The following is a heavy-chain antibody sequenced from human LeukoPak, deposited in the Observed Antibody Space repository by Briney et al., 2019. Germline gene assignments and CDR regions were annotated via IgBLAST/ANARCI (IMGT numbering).Heavy chain of an antibody. CDR1: GFTVSDNY. CDR2: IRSKAYGGTT. J-gene: IGHJ4*02. D-gene: IGHD1-1*01. CDR3: TSDGWNDVI. V-gene: IGHV3-49*04. Sequence: GGSLRLSCAASGFTVSDNYMTWVRQAPGKGLEWVGFIRSKAYGGTTEYAASVKGRFTISRDDSKSIAYLQMNSLKTEDTAVYYCTSDGWNDVIWGQGTLVTVSS.